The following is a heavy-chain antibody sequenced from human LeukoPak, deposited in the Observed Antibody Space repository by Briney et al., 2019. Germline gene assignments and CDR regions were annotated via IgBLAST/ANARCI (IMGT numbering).Heavy chain of an antibody. D-gene: IGHD3-9*01. CDR3: AREGGENYDILTGYYAPYFDY. CDR2: ISSSSSYI. CDR1: GFTFSSYS. J-gene: IGHJ4*02. Sequence: GGSLRLSCAASGFTFSSYSMNWVRKAPGKGLEWVSSISSSSSYIYYADSVKGRFTISRDNAKNSLYLQMNSLRAEDTAVYYCAREGGENYDILTGYYAPYFDYWGQGTLVTVSS. V-gene: IGHV3-21*01.